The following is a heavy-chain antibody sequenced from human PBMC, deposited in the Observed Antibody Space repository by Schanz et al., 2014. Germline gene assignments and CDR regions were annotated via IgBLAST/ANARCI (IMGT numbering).Heavy chain of an antibody. CDR3: ARHPPPYSSSPYYWYYGMDV. V-gene: IGHV3-53*01. Sequence: EMQLVESGGGLIQPGGSLRLSCAASGFTVNTNYMSWVRQAPGKGLEWISSMYINSGSTQYADSVKGRFTISRDNAKTSCYLQRTSLRAEDTAVYYCARHPPPYSSSPYYWYYGMDVWGQGTTVTVSS. CDR2: MYINSGST. J-gene: IGHJ6*02. D-gene: IGHD6-6*01. CDR1: GFTVNTNY.